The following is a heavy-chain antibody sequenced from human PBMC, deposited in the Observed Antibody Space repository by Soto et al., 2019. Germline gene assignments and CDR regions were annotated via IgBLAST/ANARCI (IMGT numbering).Heavy chain of an antibody. D-gene: IGHD2-2*01. CDR1: GYTFTSYA. CDR3: ARVPPSLFYYYDMDV. V-gene: IGHV1-3*01. CDR2: INAGNGNT. Sequence: GASVKVSCKASGYTFTSYAMHWVRQAPGQRLEWMGWINAGNGNTKYSQKFQGGVTITRDTSASTAYMELSSLRSEDTAVYYCARVPPSLFYYYDMDVWGQGTTVTVSS. J-gene: IGHJ6*02.